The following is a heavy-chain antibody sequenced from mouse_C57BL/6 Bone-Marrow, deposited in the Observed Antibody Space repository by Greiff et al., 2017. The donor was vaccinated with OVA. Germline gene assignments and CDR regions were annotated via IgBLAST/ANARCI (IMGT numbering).Heavy chain of an antibody. CDR3: ASYYFDD. J-gene: IGHJ2*01. CDR1: GYTFTDYY. CDR2: INPNNGGT. Sequence: VQLQQSGPELVKPGASVKISCKASGYTFTDYYMNWVKQSHGKSLEWIGDINPNNGGTSYNQKFKGKATLTVDKSSSTAYMELRSLTSEDAAVYYWASYYFDDWGKGTTRTVAS. V-gene: IGHV1-26*01.